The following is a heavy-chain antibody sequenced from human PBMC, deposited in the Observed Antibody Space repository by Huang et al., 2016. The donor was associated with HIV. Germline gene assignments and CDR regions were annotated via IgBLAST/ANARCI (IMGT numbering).Heavy chain of an antibody. CDR1: GFTFSSYA. V-gene: IGHV3-23*01. J-gene: IGHJ4*02. Sequence: EVQLLESGGGLVQPGGSLRLSCAASGFTFSSYAMSWVRQAPWKGLEWVSVISGGGGSTSDADSVKGRFTISRDNSKNTLYLQMNSLRAEDAAVYYCAKDPYSSSWFDHFDYWGQGTLVTVSS. CDR3: AKDPYSSSWFDHFDY. CDR2: ISGGGGST. D-gene: IGHD6-13*01.